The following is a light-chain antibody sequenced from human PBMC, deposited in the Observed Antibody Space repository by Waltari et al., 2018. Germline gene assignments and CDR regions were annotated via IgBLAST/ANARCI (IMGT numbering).Light chain of an antibody. J-gene: IGLJ3*02. V-gene: IGLV2-14*03. Sequence: QSALTQPASVSGSPGQSITISCTGASSDVGGYNYVSWYQQHPGKAPKLMFYDVSNLVSGVSNRFSGSKSGNTASLTISGLQGEDEADYYCSSHTSSSTRVVFGGGTKLTVL. CDR1: SSDVGGYNY. CDR3: SSHTSSSTRVV. CDR2: DVS.